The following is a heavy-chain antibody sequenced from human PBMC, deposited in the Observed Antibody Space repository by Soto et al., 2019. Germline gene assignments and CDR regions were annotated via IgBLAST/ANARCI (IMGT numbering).Heavy chain of an antibody. V-gene: IGHV3-21*01. J-gene: IGHJ6*02. D-gene: IGHD2-15*01. CDR2: ISPSTSHI. Sequence: EVHLVESGGGLVKPGGSLRLSCAVSGFTFSSCTMNWVRQAPGKGLEWVSSISPSTSHIYYTDSVKGRFTISRDNAKNSLFPQMNSLTAEDTAVYYCSGCSGGACHRNYGMDVWGQGTTVTVSS. CDR1: GFTFSSCT. CDR3: SGCSGGACHRNYGMDV.